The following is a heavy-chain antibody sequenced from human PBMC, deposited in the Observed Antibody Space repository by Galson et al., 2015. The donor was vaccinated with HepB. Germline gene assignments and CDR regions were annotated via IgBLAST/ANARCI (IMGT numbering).Heavy chain of an antibody. CDR2: IYSGGST. CDR1: GFTVSSNY. CDR3: ARVDRWYSGMAV. J-gene: IGHJ6*02. Sequence: SLRLSCAASGFTVSSNYMSWVRQAPGKGLEWVSVIYSGGSTYYADSVKGRFTISRDNSKNTLYLQMNSLRAEDTAVYYCARVDRWYSGMAVWGQGTTVTVSS. V-gene: IGHV3-53*01. D-gene: IGHD4-23*01.